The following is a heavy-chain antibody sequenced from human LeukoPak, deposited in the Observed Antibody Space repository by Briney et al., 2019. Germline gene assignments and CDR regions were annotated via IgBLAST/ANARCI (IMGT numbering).Heavy chain of an antibody. D-gene: IGHD3-22*01. J-gene: IGHJ1*01. CDR2: IYTSGST. V-gene: IGHV4-61*02. CDR1: GGSISSGSYY. Sequence: SETLSLTCTVSGGSISSGSYYWSWIRQPAGKGLEWIGRIYTSGSTNYNPSLKSRVTISVDTSKNQFSLKLSSVTAADTAVYYCARGGSHYYDSSGYYAEYFQHWGQGTMVTVSS. CDR3: ARGGSHYYDSSGYYAEYFQH.